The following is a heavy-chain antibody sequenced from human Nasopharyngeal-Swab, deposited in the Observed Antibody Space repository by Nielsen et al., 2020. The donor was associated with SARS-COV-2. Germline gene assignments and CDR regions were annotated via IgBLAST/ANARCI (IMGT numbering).Heavy chain of an antibody. D-gene: IGHD4-11*01. CDR2: IYSSGSI. J-gene: IGHJ1*01. Sequence: GESLKISCAASGFNVSNNYMTWVRQAPGKGLEWASFIYSSGSIYHADSVKGRFIIPRDTSKNTLSLRMNSLRVEDTAVYYCASAVTGPLYWGQGTLVTVSS. V-gene: IGHV3-53*01. CDR3: ASAVTGPLY. CDR1: GFNVSNNY.